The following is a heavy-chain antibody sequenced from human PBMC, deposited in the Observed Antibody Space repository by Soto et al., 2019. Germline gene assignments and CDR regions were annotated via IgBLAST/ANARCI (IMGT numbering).Heavy chain of an antibody. J-gene: IGHJ4*02. Sequence: PGGSLRLSCAASGFTFNTYAMSWVRQATGKGLEWVASLSGSGGFSEHAHSVKGRFSISRDNSKNTLFLQMNGLRADDTAVYYCREDRYYDSRIIDSWGSGTMVTVSS. CDR2: LSGSGGFS. CDR3: REDRYYDSRIIDS. CDR1: GFTFNTYA. V-gene: IGHV3-23*01. D-gene: IGHD3-22*01.